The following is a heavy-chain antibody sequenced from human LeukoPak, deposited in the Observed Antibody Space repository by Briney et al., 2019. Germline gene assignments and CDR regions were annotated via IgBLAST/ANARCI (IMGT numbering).Heavy chain of an antibody. CDR1: GFSFTTYW. CDR3: AREYYDSSGYYYLDY. J-gene: IGHJ4*02. CDR2: INQDESSQ. D-gene: IGHD3-22*01. Sequence: GGSLRLSCAASGFSFTTYWMGWVRQAPGKGLEWVANINQDESSQYYVDAVRGRFTISRDNAKNSLYLQMNSLRAEDTALYHCAREYYDSSGYYYLDYWGQGTLVTVSS. V-gene: IGHV3-7*03.